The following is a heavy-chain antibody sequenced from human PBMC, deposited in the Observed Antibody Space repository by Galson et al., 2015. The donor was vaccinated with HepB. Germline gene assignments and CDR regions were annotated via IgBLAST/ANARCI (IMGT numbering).Heavy chain of an antibody. V-gene: IGHV4-30-2*01. CDR2: IYHSGST. J-gene: IGHJ3*02. CDR3: ARAYYYDSKGYYDAFDT. Sequence: WIGYIYHSGSTYNPSLKSRATLSEDRSKNQFSLKLSSVTAADTAVYYCARAYYYDSKGYYDAFDTWGQGTKVTVSS. D-gene: IGHD3-22*01.